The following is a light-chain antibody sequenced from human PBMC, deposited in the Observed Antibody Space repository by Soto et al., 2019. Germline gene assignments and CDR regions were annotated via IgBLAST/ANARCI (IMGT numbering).Light chain of an antibody. CDR3: QQYNNWPFS. CDR1: QSVTTS. CDR2: DVS. J-gene: IGKJ5*01. Sequence: EIVLTQSPSTVSLSTGERATLSCRASQSVTTSLAWYQQKTGQPPRLLIYDVSIRATGVPARFSATGSETDFTLTISGLQSGDSAVYFCQQYNNWPFSFAQGTRLAI. V-gene: IGKV3-15*01.